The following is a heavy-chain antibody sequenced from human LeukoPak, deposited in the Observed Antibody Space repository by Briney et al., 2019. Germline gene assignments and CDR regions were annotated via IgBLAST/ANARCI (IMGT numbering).Heavy chain of an antibody. D-gene: IGHD4-23*01. CDR3: ARLDTTVVTPGAFDI. CDR2: IYYSGST. CDR1: GGSISSYY. J-gene: IGHJ3*02. Sequence: SETLSLTCTVSGGSISSYYWSWIRQPPGKGLEWIGYIYYSGSTNYNPSLKSRVTISVDTSKNQFSLKLSSVTAADTAVYYCARLDTTVVTPGAFDIWGQGTMVTVSS. V-gene: IGHV4-59*12.